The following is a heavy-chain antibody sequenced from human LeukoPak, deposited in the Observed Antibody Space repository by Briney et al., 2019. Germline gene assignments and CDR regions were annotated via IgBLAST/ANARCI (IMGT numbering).Heavy chain of an antibody. Sequence: PSQTLSLTCTVSGGSISSGAYYWSWIRQHPGKGLEWIGYIYYSGSTYYNPSLKSRVTISVDTYKNQFSLKLSSVTVADTAVYYCARLNCRGGSCYSVDHWGQGTLVTVSP. CDR3: ARLNCRGGSCYSVDH. CDR1: GGSISSGAYY. V-gene: IGHV4-30-4*08. J-gene: IGHJ5*02. D-gene: IGHD2-15*01. CDR2: IYYSGST.